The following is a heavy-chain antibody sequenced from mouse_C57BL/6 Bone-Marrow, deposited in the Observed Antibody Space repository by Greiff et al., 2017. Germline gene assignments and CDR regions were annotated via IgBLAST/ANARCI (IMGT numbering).Heavy chain of an antibody. CDR3: TKDLLLRYPGMDY. V-gene: IGHV1-5*01. Sequence: EVKLQESGPVLARPGASVKMSCKTSGYTFTSYWMHWVKQRPGQGLEWIGAIYPGNSDTSYNQKFKGKAKLTAVTSASTAYMELSSLTNEDSAVYYCTKDLLLRYPGMDYWGQGTSVTVSS. D-gene: IGHD1-1*01. CDR2: IYPGNSDT. J-gene: IGHJ4*01. CDR1: GYTFTSYW.